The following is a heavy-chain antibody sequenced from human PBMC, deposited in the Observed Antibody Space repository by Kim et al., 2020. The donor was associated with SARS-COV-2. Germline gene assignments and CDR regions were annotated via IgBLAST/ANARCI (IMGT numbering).Heavy chain of an antibody. D-gene: IGHD2-21*02. CDR3: ARGPPIGGGDCYSH. V-gene: IGHV4-30-4*08. CDR2: IYYNGSS. J-gene: IGHJ4*02. CDR1: GGSISSGDYY. Sequence: SETLSLTCTFSGGSISSGDYYWSWIRQPPGKGLEWIRYIYYNGSSHYNPSLNSRVTISIDTSKNQFSLKLSSVTAAGTAVYYCARGPPIGGGDCYSHWGQGTLVTVSS.